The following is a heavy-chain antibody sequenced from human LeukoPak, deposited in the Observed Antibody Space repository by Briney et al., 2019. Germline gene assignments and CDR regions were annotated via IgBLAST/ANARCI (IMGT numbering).Heavy chain of an antibody. D-gene: IGHD3-16*02. Sequence: PGRSLRLSCAASGFTFDDYAMHWVRQAPGKGLEWVSGISWNSGSIGYADSVKGRFTISRANAKNSLYLQMNGLRAEDTALYYCAKDRRTYDYVWGSYRFFDYWGQGTLVTVSS. J-gene: IGHJ4*02. CDR1: GFTFDDYA. CDR2: ISWNSGSI. V-gene: IGHV3-9*01. CDR3: AKDRRTYDYVWGSYRFFDY.